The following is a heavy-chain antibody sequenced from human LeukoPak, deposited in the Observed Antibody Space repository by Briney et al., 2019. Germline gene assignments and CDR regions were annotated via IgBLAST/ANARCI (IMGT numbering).Heavy chain of an antibody. V-gene: IGHV4-59*01. Sequence: SETLSLTCTVSGGSISSYYWSWIRQPPGKGLEWIGYIYTSGSTNYNPSLKSRVTISVDTSKNQFPLKLSSVTAADTALYYCAREKMQGSSGYYSHFDYWGQGTLVTVSS. CDR3: AREKMQGSSGYYSHFDY. CDR2: IYTSGST. CDR1: GGSISSYY. D-gene: IGHD3-22*01. J-gene: IGHJ4*02.